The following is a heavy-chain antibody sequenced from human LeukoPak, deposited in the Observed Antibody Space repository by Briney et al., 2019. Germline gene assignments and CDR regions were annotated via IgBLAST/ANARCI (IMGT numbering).Heavy chain of an antibody. CDR2: MHHSGST. V-gene: IGHV4-38-2*01. J-gene: IGHJ4*02. Sequence: PSETLSLTCAVSGYSISSIYYWGWIRQPPGKGLEWIGSMHHSGSTDCNPSLKSRVTISVDTSKNQFSLKLRYVTAADTAVYYCARLGYCTSTSCYPDSWGQGTLVTVSS. CDR3: ARLGYCTSTSCYPDS. CDR1: GYSISSIYY. D-gene: IGHD2-2*01.